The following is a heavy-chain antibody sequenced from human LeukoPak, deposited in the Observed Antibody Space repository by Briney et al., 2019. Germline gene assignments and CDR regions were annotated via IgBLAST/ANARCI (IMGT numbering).Heavy chain of an antibody. V-gene: IGHV4-30-2*01. CDR2: IYHSGST. CDR1: GGSISSGGYY. CDR3: ASSIVATITSFDY. D-gene: IGHD5-12*01. J-gene: IGHJ4*02. Sequence: SETLSLTCTVSGGSISSGGYYWSWIRQPPGKGLEWIGYIYHSGSTYYNPSLKSRVTISVDRSKNQFSLKLSSVTAADTAVYYCASSIVATITSFDYWGQGTLVTVSS.